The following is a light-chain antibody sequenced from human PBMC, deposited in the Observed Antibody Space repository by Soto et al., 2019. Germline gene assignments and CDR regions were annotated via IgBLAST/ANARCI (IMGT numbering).Light chain of an antibody. V-gene: IGKV1D-16*01. CDR1: QGISNW. CDR2: ATS. Sequence: DVQMTQSPSTLSASVGDRVTISCRASQGISNWLAWYQQKPEKAPKPLIYATSNLQSGVPSRFSGSGSGTDFTLTIRSLQPEDFATYFCHSRAFGQGTRLEIK. CDR3: HSRA. J-gene: IGKJ5*01.